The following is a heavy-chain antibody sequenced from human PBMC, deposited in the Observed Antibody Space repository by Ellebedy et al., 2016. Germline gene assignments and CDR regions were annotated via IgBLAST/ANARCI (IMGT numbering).Heavy chain of an antibody. CDR2: ISAGGDIT. J-gene: IGHJ4*02. Sequence: GGSLRLSXVASGFTFRNFFMSWVRQAPGRGLEWVSTISAGGDITFSADSVKGRFTISRDNSKNTLYLQMNNLRVDDTALYYCRQGHYFDQWGQGALVTVSS. CDR3: RQGHYFDQ. CDR1: GFTFRNFF. V-gene: IGHV3-23*01.